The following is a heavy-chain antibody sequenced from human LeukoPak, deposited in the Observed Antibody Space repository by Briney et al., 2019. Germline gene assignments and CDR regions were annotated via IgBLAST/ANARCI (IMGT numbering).Heavy chain of an antibody. CDR1: GYSFINYG. V-gene: IGHV1-18*01. CDR2: ISAYNGNT. J-gene: IGHJ4*02. D-gene: IGHD3-22*01. Sequence: ASVKVSCKASGYSFINYGITWVRQAPGQGLEWMGWISAYNGNTKYARKFQGRVTMTTDTSTSTAYMELRSLRSDDTAVYYCARVLGYASNLPDDYWGQGTLVTVSS. CDR3: ARVLGYASNLPDDY.